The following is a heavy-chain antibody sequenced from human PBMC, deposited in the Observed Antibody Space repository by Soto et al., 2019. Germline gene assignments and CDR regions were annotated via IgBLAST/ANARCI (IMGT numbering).Heavy chain of an antibody. Sequence: PGGSLRLSCAASGFTFSSYWMSWVRQAPGEGLEWVAVISYDGSNKYYADSVKGRFTISRDNSKNTLYLQMNSLRVEDTAIYYCAKRFTLFGEVKLSPDFDYWGQGTLVTVSS. CDR2: ISYDGSNK. CDR1: GFTFSSYW. D-gene: IGHD3-3*01. J-gene: IGHJ4*02. V-gene: IGHV3-30*18. CDR3: AKRFTLFGEVKLSPDFDY.